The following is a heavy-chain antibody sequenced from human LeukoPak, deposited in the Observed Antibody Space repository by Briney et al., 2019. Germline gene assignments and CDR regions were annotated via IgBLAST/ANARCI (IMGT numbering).Heavy chain of an antibody. D-gene: IGHD6-13*01. CDR3: ARGYSSSWYPSAFDI. Sequence: PSETLSLTCTVSGDSLTRGSYYWSWIRQPPGRGLEWIGYAYYSGSTNYNPSLKSRVTMSVDTSKNQFSLMLISVTAADTAVYYCARGYSSSWYPSAFDIWGQGTMVTVSS. V-gene: IGHV4-61*01. J-gene: IGHJ3*02. CDR1: GDSLTRGSYY. CDR2: AYYSGST.